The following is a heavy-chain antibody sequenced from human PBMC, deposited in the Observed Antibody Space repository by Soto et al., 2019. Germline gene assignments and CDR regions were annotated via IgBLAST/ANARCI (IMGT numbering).Heavy chain of an antibody. CDR1: GFTFSNYS. Sequence: GGSLRLSCAVCGFTFSNYSISWVRQAPWKGLDWVSAISGSGVSTYNADSVKGRFTISRDNSKNTLYLQMNSLRAEDTALYYCAKKDGTDRYHDAFDICGQRTMVAVSS. CDR3: AKKDGTDRYHDAFDI. CDR2: ISGSGVST. D-gene: IGHD3-16*02. V-gene: IGHV3-23*01. J-gene: IGHJ3*02.